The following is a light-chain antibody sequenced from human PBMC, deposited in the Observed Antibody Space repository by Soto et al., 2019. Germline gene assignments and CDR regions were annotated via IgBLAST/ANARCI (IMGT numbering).Light chain of an antibody. V-gene: IGKV1-5*01. CDR3: QQYNSYPT. CDR2: DAS. Sequence: DIQMTQSPSSLSASVGDRVTITCRASQTINNWLAWYQQKPGKAPKLLIYDASTLESGGPSRFSGTRSGTEFTFIISSLQPDDFANYYCQQYNSYPTFGQGTKLEIK. CDR1: QTINNW. J-gene: IGKJ2*01.